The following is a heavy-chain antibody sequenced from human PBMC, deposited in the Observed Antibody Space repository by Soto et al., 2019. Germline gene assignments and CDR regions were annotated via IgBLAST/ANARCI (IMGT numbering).Heavy chain of an antibody. J-gene: IGHJ6*02. CDR3: ARRGYDFWTGYYYYGMDL. V-gene: IGHV4-39*01. D-gene: IGHD3-3*01. Sequence: SETLSLTCTVSGGSISSSSYYWGWIRQPPGKGLEWIGSIYYSGSTYYNPSLKSRVTISVDTSKNQFSLKLSPVTAADTAVYYCARRGYDFWTGYYYYGMDLWGQGTTVTVSS. CDR2: IYYSGST. CDR1: GGSISSSSYY.